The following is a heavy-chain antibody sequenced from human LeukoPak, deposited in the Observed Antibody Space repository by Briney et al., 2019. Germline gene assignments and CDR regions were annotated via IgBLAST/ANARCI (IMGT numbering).Heavy chain of an antibody. D-gene: IGHD6-13*01. CDR3: ARDGIASALSYFDY. V-gene: IGHV3-30-3*01. CDR2: ISYDGSNK. J-gene: IGHJ4*02. CDR1: GFTFSSYA. Sequence: GGSLRLSCAAPGFTFSSYAMHWVRQAPGKGLEWVAVISYDGSNKYYADSVKGRFTISRDNSKNTLYLQMNSLRAEDTAVYYCARDGIASALSYFDYWGQGTLVTVSS.